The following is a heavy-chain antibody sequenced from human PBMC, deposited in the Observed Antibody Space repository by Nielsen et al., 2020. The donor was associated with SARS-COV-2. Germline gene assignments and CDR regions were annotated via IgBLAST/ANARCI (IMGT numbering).Heavy chain of an antibody. CDR1: GYTFTSYY. CDR2: INPSGGST. Sequence: ASVKVSCKASGYTFTSYYMHWVRQAPGQGLEWMGIINPSGGSTSYAQKFQGRVTITRDTSASTAYMELSSLRSEDTAVYYCASLEFLDYWGQGTLVTVSS. V-gene: IGHV1-46*01. CDR3: ASLEFLDY. J-gene: IGHJ4*02.